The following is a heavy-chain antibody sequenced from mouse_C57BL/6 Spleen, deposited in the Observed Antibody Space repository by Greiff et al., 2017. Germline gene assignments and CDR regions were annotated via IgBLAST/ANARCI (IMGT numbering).Heavy chain of an antibody. J-gene: IGHJ1*03. CDR3: ARSSSITTVVDWYFDV. CDR2: IYPGSGNT. D-gene: IGHD1-1*01. Sequence: VQLQQSGPELVKPGASVKISCKASGYCFTRYYIHWVKQRPGQGLEWIGWIYPGSGNTKYNEKFKGKATLTADTSSSTAYMQLSSLTSEDSAVYYCARSSSITTVVDWYFDVWGTGTTVTVSS. V-gene: IGHV1-66*01. CDR1: GYCFTRYY.